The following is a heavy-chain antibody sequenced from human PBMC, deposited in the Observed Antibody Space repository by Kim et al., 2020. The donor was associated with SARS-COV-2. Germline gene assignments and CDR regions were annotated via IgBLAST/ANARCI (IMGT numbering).Heavy chain of an antibody. CDR2: ISGSGGST. Sequence: GGSLRLSCAASGFTFSSYAMSWVRQAPGKGLEWVSAISGSGGSTYYADSVKGRFTISRDNSKNTLYLQMNSLRAEDTAVYYCANLAIAVAPKRWVGATHDRYWGQGTLVTVSS. CDR3: ANLAIAVAPKRWVGATHDRY. V-gene: IGHV3-23*01. J-gene: IGHJ4*02. CDR1: GFTFSSYA. D-gene: IGHD1-26*01.